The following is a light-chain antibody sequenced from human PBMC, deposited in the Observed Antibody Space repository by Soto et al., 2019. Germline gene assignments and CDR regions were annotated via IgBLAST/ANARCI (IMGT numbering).Light chain of an antibody. Sequence: EIVMTQSPATLSLSPGERATLSCRASQSVSSSYLSWYQQKPGQAPRLLIYGASTRATGIPARFSGSGSGTDFTLTISSLQREDFAVYYCQQDYNLPPSFGQGTKLEIK. CDR1: QSVSSSY. CDR2: GAS. J-gene: IGKJ2*03. CDR3: QQDYNLPPS. V-gene: IGKV3D-7*01.